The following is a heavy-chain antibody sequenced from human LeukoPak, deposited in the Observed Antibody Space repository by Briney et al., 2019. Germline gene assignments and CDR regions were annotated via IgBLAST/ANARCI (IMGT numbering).Heavy chain of an antibody. D-gene: IGHD4-17*01. Sequence: SETLSLTCTVSGGSISSYYWSWIRQPPGKGLEWIGYIYYSGSTNYNPSLKSRVTISVDTSKNQFSLKLSSVTAADTAVYYCARGFVTTVTTAKVGDAFDIWGQGTMVTVSS. CDR2: IYYSGST. J-gene: IGHJ3*02. CDR1: GGSISSYY. V-gene: IGHV4-59*01. CDR3: ARGFVTTVTTAKVGDAFDI.